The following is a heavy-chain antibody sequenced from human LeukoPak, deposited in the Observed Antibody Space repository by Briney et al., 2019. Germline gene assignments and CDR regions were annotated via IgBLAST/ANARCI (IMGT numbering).Heavy chain of an antibody. CDR1: GLAVSSNC. J-gene: IGHJ4*02. CDR2: IYSGGST. V-gene: IGHV3-53*01. CDR3: ARRAGDYSHPYDY. D-gene: IGHD3-22*01. Sequence: GGSLRLSCAASGLAVSSNCMSWVRQAPRKGLEWVSLIYSGGSTYFTDSVKGRFTISRDSSKNTLYLQMNSLRAEDTAVYYCARRAGDYSHPYDYWGQGILVTVSS.